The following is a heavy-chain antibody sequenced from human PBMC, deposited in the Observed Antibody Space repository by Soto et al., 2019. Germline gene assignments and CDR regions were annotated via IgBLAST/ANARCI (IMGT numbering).Heavy chain of an antibody. CDR1: GFTFSSSA. Sequence: GGSLRLACAASGFTFSSSAMSWVRQAPGKGLEWVSTISGSGGNTYYADSVKGRFTISRDNSKNTLYLQMNSLRAEDTALYYCTKCVVRGVITTPYNYWGQGTLVTVS. V-gene: IGHV3-23*01. J-gene: IGHJ4*02. D-gene: IGHD3-10*01. CDR3: TKCVVRGVITTPYNY. CDR2: ISGSGGNT.